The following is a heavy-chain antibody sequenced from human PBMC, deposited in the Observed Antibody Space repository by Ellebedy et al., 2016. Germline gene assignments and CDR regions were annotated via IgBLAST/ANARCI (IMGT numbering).Heavy chain of an antibody. CDR1: GYTFTSNY. J-gene: IGHJ4*02. V-gene: IGHV1-46*01. D-gene: IGHD3-16*01. CDR3: ARARQGEFDY. CDR2: INPTAGDT. Sequence: ASVKVSXKTFGYTFTSNYMHWVRQAPGQGLEWMGIINPTAGDTTYGQRFQGRVTMTRDTSTATVYMELSTLRSDDTAVYYCARARQGEFDYWGQGTLVTVSS.